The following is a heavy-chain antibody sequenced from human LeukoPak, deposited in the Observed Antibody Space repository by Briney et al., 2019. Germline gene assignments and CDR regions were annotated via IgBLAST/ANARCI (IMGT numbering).Heavy chain of an antibody. CDR1: GFTFSSYE. J-gene: IGHJ6*03. Sequence: PGGSLRLSCAASGFTFSSYEMNWVRQAPGKGLEWVSYISRSGSTRYSADSVKGRFTISRDNAKNSLYLQMNSLRAEDTAVYYCARETGTPPERYYYYYMDVWGKGTTVTVSS. D-gene: IGHD1-7*01. CDR3: ARETGTPPERYYYYYMDV. CDR2: ISRSGSTR. V-gene: IGHV3-48*03.